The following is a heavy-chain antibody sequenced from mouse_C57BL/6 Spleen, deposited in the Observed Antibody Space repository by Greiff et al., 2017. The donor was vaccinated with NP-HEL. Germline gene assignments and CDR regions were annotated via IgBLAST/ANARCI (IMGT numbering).Heavy chain of an antibody. Sequence: DVKLQESGAELVRPGASVKLSCTASGFNIKDDYMHWVKQRPEQGLEWIGWIDPENGDTEYASKFQGKATITADTSSNTAYLQLSSLTSEDTAVYYCTTGGRYAMDYWGQGTSVTVSS. V-gene: IGHV14-4*01. D-gene: IGHD3-3*01. CDR2: IDPENGDT. J-gene: IGHJ4*01. CDR3: TTGGRYAMDY. CDR1: GFNIKDDY.